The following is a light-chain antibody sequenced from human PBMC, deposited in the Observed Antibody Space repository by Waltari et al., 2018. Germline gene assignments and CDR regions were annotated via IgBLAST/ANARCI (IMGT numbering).Light chain of an antibody. V-gene: IGKV3-20*01. CDR3: QKYVNLPAT. Sequence: EIVLTQSPGTLSLSPGERATLSCRASQSVGRYLAWYPQKPGQAPRLLIYDASTRATGIPDRFSGSGSGTDFSLTISRLEPEDFAVYYCQKYVNLPATFGQGTKVEIK. CDR1: QSVGRY. J-gene: IGKJ1*01. CDR2: DAS.